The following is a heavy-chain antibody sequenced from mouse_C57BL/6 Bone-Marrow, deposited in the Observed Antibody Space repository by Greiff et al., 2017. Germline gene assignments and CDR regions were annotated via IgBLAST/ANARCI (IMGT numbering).Heavy chain of an antibody. CDR2: INPNNGGT. D-gene: IGHD1-1*01. CDR1: GYTFTDYN. J-gene: IGHJ3*01. V-gene: IGHV1-18*01. CDR3: ARLSHGSSAWFAY. Sequence: VQLQQSGPELMKPGASVKIPCKASGYTFTDYNMDWVKQSHGKSLEWIGDINPNNGGTIYNQKFKGKATLTVDKSSSTAYMELRSLTSEDTAVYYCARLSHGSSAWFAYWGQGTLVTVSA.